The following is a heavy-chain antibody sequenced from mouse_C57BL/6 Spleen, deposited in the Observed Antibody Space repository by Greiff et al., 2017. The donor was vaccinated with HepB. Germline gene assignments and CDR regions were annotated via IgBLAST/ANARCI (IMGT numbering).Heavy chain of an antibody. D-gene: IGHD1-1*01. CDR3: ARGTFCGSSSCFAY. CDR1: GYTFTSYW. Sequence: VQLQQPGAELVKPGASVKLSCKASGYTFTSYWMQWVKQRPGQGLEWIGEIDPSDSYTNYNQKFKGKATLTVDTSSSTAYMQLSSLTSEDSAVYYCARGTFCGSSSCFAYWGQGTLVTVSA. CDR2: IDPSDSYT. V-gene: IGHV1-50*01. J-gene: IGHJ3*01.